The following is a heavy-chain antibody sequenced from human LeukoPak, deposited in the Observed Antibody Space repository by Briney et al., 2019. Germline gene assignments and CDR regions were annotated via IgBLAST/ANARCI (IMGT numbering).Heavy chain of an antibody. J-gene: IGHJ5*02. CDR1: GHTFTVYN. D-gene: IGHD1-7*01. Sequence: ASVKDSCKDSGHTFTVYNMHWGRHTPGQGLEWMGWIKPNSGGTNYAQKFQGRVTMTRDTSISTAYMELSRLRSDDTAVYYCARLITGTTSYWFDPWGQGTLVSVSS. V-gene: IGHV1-2*02. CDR2: IKPNSGGT. CDR3: ARLITGTTSYWFDP.